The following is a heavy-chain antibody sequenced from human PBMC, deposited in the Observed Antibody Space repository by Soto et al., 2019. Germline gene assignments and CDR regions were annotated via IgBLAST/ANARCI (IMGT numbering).Heavy chain of an antibody. CDR2: IIPILGIA. J-gene: IGHJ4*02. V-gene: IGHV1-69*02. CDR3: ARALSKGDFWSGYYNGGGYYLDY. D-gene: IGHD3-3*01. Sequence: SLKVSCKASGCTYSGYTISWVRQAPGQGLEWMGRIIPILGIANYAQKFQGRVTITADKSTSTAYMELSSLRSEDTAVYYCARALSKGDFWSGYYNGGGYYLDYWGQGTLVTVSS. CDR1: GCTYSGYT.